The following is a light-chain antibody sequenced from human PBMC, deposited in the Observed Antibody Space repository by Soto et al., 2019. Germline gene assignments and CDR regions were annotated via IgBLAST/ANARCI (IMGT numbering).Light chain of an antibody. V-gene: IGKV3-20*01. CDR3: QQYGCSPPYT. J-gene: IGKJ5*01. Sequence: EIVLTQSPGTLSLSPGERATLSCRASQSVSSSYLAWYQQKPGQAPRLLIYGASSRATGIPDRFSGSGSGADLTVSIISLEPEDFAVFSCQQYGCSPPYTFGQGTRLDIK. CDR2: GAS. CDR1: QSVSSSY.